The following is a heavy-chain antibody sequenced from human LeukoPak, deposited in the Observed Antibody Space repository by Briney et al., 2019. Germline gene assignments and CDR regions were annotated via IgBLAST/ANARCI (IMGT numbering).Heavy chain of an antibody. J-gene: IGHJ6*02. CDR2: ISGSGGST. CDR1: GFTFSSYA. CDR3: AASPLGYCSGGSCYDYYYYYGMDV. V-gene: IGHV3-23*01. Sequence: GGSLRLSCAASGFTFSSYAMSWVRQAPGKWLEWVSAISGSGGSTYYAVSVKGRFTISRDNSKNTLYLQMNSLRAEDTAVYYCAASPLGYCSGGSCYDYYYYYGMDVWGQGTTVTVSS. D-gene: IGHD2-15*01.